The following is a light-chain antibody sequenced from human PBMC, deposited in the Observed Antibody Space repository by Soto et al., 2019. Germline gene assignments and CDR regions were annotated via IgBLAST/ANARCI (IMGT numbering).Light chain of an antibody. CDR1: QSVSNN. CDR2: GAS. J-gene: IGKJ1*01. V-gene: IGKV3-15*01. Sequence: EIVLTQSPGTLSLSPGERATLSCRASQSVSNNYLAWYQQKPGQAPSVLIYGASTRATGIPARFSGSGSGTEFTLTISSLQSEDFAVYYCQQYYNWPRTFGQGTKVDIK. CDR3: QQYYNWPRT.